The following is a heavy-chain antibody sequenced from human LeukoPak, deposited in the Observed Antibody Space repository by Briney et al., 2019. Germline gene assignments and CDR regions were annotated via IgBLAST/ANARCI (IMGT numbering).Heavy chain of an antibody. CDR1: GGSISSSSYY. CDR2: IYYSGST. J-gene: IGHJ6*02. CDR3: ARSPHYYYYGMDV. Sequence: PSEILSLTCTVSGGSISSSSYYWGWIRQPPGKGLEWIGSIYYSGSTYYNPSLESRVTISVDTSKNQFSLKLSSVTAADTAVYYCARSPHYYYYGMDVWGQGTTVTVSS. V-gene: IGHV4-39*01.